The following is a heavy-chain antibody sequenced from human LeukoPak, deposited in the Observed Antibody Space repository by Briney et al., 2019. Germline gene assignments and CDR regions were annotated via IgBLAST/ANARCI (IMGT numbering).Heavy chain of an antibody. D-gene: IGHD1-26*01. CDR2: IYYSGST. J-gene: IGHJ4*02. CDR1: GGSISSSSYY. V-gene: IGHV4-39*07. Sequence: SETLSLTCTVSGGSISSSSYYWGWIRQPPGKGLEWIGSIYYSGSTYYNPSLKSRVTISVDTSKNQFSLKLSSVTAADTAVYYCARETGVGAPFDYWGQGTLVTVSS. CDR3: ARETGVGAPFDY.